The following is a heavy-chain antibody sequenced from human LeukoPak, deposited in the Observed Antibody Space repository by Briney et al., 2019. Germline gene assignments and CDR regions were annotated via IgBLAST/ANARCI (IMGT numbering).Heavy chain of an antibody. D-gene: IGHD2-21*01. CDR2: ISSGGTFV. Sequence: GGSLRLSCTGSGFTFSSYTLHWVRQAPGKELEWVSSISSGGTFVFYADSVTGRFTISRDNAGKFQYLQMDSLRAEDTAVYYCATLGCAGENCPRAGRALGGYWGQGTLVTVSS. V-gene: IGHV3-21*01. CDR1: GFTFSSYT. J-gene: IGHJ4*02. CDR3: ATLGCAGENCPRAGRALGGY.